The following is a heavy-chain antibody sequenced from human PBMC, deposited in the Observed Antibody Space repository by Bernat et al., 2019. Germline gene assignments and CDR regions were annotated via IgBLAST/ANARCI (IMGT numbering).Heavy chain of an antibody. CDR2: IWYDGSNK. D-gene: IGHD6-19*01. V-gene: IGHV3-33*08. CDR1: GFTFSNYW. CDR3: ARDLTYSSGWYVGGNFDY. J-gene: IGHJ4*02. Sequence: VQVVESGGGLVQPGGSLRLSCAASGFTFSNYWMHWVRQAPGKGLEWVAVIWYDGSNKYYADSVKGRFTISRDNSKNTLYLQMNSLRAEDTAVYYCARDLTYSSGWYVGGNFDYWGQGTLVTVSS.